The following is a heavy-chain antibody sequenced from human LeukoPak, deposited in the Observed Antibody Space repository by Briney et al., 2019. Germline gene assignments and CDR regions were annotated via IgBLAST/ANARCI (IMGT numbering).Heavy chain of an antibody. V-gene: IGHV1-2*02. D-gene: IGHD1-26*01. CDR2: INPNGGGT. CDR3: ARDKGPRWEDY. CDR1: GYXFSDYY. Sequence: ASVKVSCKASGYXFSDYYIHWVRQAPGQGLEWMGWINPNGGGTNYAQKFQGRVTMTRDRSISTVHMDLSRLTYDDTAVYYCARDKGPRWEDYWGQGTLVTVSS. J-gene: IGHJ4*02.